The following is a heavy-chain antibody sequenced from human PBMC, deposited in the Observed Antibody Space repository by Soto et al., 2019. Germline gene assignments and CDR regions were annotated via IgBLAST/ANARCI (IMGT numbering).Heavy chain of an antibody. Sequence: GGSLRLSCAACGFTFSRYSMNWVRQAPGKGLEWVSCITISSSSSTIYYADSVKGRFTISRDNAKNSLYLQMNSLRDEDTAVYYCARVRWEPPNYGMDVWGQGTTVTVSS. D-gene: IGHD1-26*01. V-gene: IGHV3-48*02. CDR2: ITISSSSSTI. CDR1: GFTFSRYS. CDR3: ARVRWEPPNYGMDV. J-gene: IGHJ6*02.